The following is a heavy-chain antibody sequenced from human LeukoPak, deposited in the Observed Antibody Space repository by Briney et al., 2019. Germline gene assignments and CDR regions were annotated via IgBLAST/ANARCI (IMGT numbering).Heavy chain of an antibody. CDR1: GFTVSSNY. CDR3: ARAGDGYNPFRGNGMDV. V-gene: IGHV3-66*02. Sequence: QPGGSLRLSCAASGFTVSSNYMSWVRQAPGKGLEWVSVIYSGGSTYYADSVKGRFTISRDNSKNTLYLQMNSLRAEDTAVYYCARAGDGYNPFRGNGMDVWGQGTTVTVSS. D-gene: IGHD5-24*01. J-gene: IGHJ6*02. CDR2: IYSGGST.